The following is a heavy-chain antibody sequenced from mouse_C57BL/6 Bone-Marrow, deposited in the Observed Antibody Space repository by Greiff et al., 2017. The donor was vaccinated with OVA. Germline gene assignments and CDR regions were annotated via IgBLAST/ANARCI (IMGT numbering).Heavy chain of an antibody. D-gene: IGHD2-12*01. CDR2: IWRGGST. V-gene: IGHV2-5*01. CDR3: VAYYMMDY. CDR1: GFSLTSYG. Sequence: VQRVESGPGLVQPSQSLSITCTVSGFSLTSYGVHWVRQSPGKGLEWLGVIWRGGSTDYNAAFMSRLSITKDNSNSRVFFKMNRLHADDTAIYYCVAYYMMDYWGQGTSVTVSS. J-gene: IGHJ4*01.